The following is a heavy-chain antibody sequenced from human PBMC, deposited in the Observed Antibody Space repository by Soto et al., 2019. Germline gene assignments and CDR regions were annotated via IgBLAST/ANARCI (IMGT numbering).Heavy chain of an antibody. CDR1: GYNFTSYG. J-gene: IGHJ3*02. Sequence: QVQLVQSGVDVKKPGASVKVSCKASGYNFTSYGISWVRQAPGQGLEWMGWISPHNDRTKYARRFQDRVTMTTETPTSTVYMELGSLRSDDTAVYYCARDLYYSSGRYFDHDAFDSWGQGTVVTVSS. V-gene: IGHV1-18*01. CDR3: ARDLYYSSGRYFDHDAFDS. D-gene: IGHD6-19*01. CDR2: ISPHNDRT.